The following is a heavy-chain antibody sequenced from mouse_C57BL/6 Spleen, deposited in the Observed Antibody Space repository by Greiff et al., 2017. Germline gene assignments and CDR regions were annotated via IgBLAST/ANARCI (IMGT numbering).Heavy chain of an antibody. V-gene: IGHV1-69*01. Sequence: QVQLQQPGAELVMPGASVKLSCKASGYTFTSYWMHWVKQRPGQGLEWIGEIDPSDSYTNYNQKFKGKSTLTVDKSSSTAYMQLSSLTSEDSAVYYCERDYYGSSYGWCAYWGQGTLVTVSA. D-gene: IGHD1-1*01. CDR1: GYTFTSYW. J-gene: IGHJ3*01. CDR3: ERDYYGSSYGWCAY. CDR2: IDPSDSYT.